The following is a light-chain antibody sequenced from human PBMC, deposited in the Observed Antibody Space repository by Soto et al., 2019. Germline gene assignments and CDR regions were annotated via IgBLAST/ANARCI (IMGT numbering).Light chain of an antibody. CDR2: RNN. Sequence: QSVLTQPPSASGTPGQRVTISCSGSSSNIGSNYVYWYQQLPGTAPKLLIYRNNQRPSGVPDRFSGSKSGTSASLAISGLQSEDEADYYCAAWDDSLYVVFGGGTKLTVL. V-gene: IGLV1-47*01. CDR1: SSNIGSNY. J-gene: IGLJ2*01. CDR3: AAWDDSLYVV.